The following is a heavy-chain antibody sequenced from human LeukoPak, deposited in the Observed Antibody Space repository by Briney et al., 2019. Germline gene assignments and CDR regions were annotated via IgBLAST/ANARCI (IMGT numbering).Heavy chain of an antibody. Sequence: GGSLRLSCAASGVTSNYMTWVRQAPGKGLEWVAVIYNGGTTYYADSVKGRFTISRDNSKSALFVYLQMNSLRTDDTALYYCAGGGEAARSLAYWGQGALVTVSS. CDR3: AGGGEAARSLAY. J-gene: IGHJ4*02. D-gene: IGHD6-6*01. CDR1: GVTSNY. V-gene: IGHV3-66*02. CDR2: IYNGGTT.